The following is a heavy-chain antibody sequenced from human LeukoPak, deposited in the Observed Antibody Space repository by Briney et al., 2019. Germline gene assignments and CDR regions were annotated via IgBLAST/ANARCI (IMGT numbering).Heavy chain of an antibody. J-gene: IGHJ4*02. Sequence: SQTLSLTCAVSGGSISSGGYSWSWIRQPPGKGLEWIGYIYHSGSTYYNPSLKSRVTISVDTSKNQFSLKLSSVTAADTAVYYCARTDGYYFDYWGQGTLVTVSS. CDR1: GGSISSGGYS. V-gene: IGHV4-30-2*02. D-gene: IGHD1-14*01. CDR3: ARTDGYYFDY. CDR2: IYHSGST.